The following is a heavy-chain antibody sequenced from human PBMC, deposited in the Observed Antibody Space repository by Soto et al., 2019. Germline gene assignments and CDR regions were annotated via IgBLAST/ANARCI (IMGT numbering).Heavy chain of an antibody. CDR2: IYYTGST. CDR1: GVSVSSGSFY. D-gene: IGHD3-22*01. J-gene: IGHJ4*02. CDR3: ARVFNFDSSAHYLDY. V-gene: IGHV4-61*01. Sequence: SETLSLTCTVSGVSVSSGSFYWSWIRQPPGKGLEWIGYIYYTGSTNYNPSLKSRVTISVDTSKNQFSLKLSSVTAADTAVYYCARVFNFDSSAHYLDYWGQGTLVTVSS.